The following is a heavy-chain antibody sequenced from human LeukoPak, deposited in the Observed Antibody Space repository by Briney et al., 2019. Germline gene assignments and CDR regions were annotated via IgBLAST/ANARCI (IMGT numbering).Heavy chain of an antibody. Sequence: ASVKLSCKASGYTFTDYHMHWVRQAAGQGLEWMGRINPNSGGTNYAQKFQGRVTMTRDTSISTAYMELSRLRSDDTAVYYCAREVGGTTLDFQPWGQGTLVTVSS. CDR3: AREVGGTTLDFQP. J-gene: IGHJ1*01. D-gene: IGHD1-26*01. CDR1: GYTFTDYH. V-gene: IGHV1-2*06. CDR2: INPNSGGT.